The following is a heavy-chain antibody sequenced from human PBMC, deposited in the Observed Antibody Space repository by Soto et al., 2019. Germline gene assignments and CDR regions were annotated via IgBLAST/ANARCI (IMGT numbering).Heavy chain of an antibody. CDR1: GGSFSGYY. D-gene: IGHD3-9*01. Sequence: PSETLSLTCAVYGGSFSGYYWSWIRQPPGKGLEWIGEINHSGSTNYNPSLKSRVTISVDTSKNQFSLKLSSVTAADTAVYYCARESGPRLRYFDWTPPGFFFDYWGQGTLVTVSS. CDR2: INHSGST. J-gene: IGHJ4*02. V-gene: IGHV4-34*01. CDR3: ARESGPRLRYFDWTPPGFFFDY.